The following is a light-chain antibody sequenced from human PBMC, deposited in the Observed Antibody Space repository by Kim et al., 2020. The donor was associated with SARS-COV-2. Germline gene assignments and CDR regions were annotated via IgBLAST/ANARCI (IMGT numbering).Light chain of an antibody. J-gene: IGKJ2*01. CDR1: HSGGNS. CDR2: ETS. CDR3: QQHCNSAYT. V-gene: IGKV3-11*01. Sequence: SAAGDRAHSCARNSHSGGNSLAWYQQKPGQAPILLGLETSNRATGIPARVSGSGSGTAFTLTISSLEPEDFAVYYCQQHCNSAYTFGEGTKLEI.